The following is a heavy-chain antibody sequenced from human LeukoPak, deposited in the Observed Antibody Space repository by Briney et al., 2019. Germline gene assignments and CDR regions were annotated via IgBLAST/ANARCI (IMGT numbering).Heavy chain of an antibody. CDR2: IYSGGST. CDR1: GFTVSSNY. D-gene: IGHD3-10*01. CDR3: ASSLSGSYSSFDY. J-gene: IGHJ4*02. V-gene: IGHV3-66*01. Sequence: PGGSLRLSCAASGFTVSSNYMSWVRQAPGKGLEWVSVIYSGGSTYYADSVKGRFTISRDNSKNTLYLQMNSLRAEDTAVYYCASSLSGSYSSFDYWGQGTLVTVSS.